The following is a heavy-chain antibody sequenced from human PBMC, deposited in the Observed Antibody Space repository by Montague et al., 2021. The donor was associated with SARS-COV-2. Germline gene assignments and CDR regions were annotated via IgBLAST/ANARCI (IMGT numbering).Heavy chain of an antibody. V-gene: IGHV4-34*01. J-gene: IGHJ6*02. D-gene: IGHD3-10*01. CDR2: INHSANT. CDR3: ASGIYPSGSYYNRYYYGLNI. Sequence: SETLSLTCAVYGGSLSGYYWSWIRQPPEKGLEWIGEINHSANTKYNPSLKSPVTISIDTSKNQFSLKMTSVTAADTSTYYCASGIYPSGSYYNRYYYGLNIWGQGTTGIVSS. CDR1: GGSLSGYY.